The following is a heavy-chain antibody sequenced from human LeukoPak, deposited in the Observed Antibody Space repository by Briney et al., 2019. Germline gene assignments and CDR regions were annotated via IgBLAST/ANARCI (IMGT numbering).Heavy chain of an antibody. V-gene: IGHV3-74*01. CDR3: AKALLGTAMVYYYYYMDV. Sequence: PGGSLRLSCAASGFTFSTYWMHWVRQAPGKGLVWVSRINIDGSSTTYVDSVKGRFTISRDNAKNTLYLQMNSLRAEDTAVYYCAKALLGTAMVYYYYYMDVWGKGTTVTISS. J-gene: IGHJ6*03. CDR1: GFTFSTYW. D-gene: IGHD5-18*01. CDR2: INIDGSST.